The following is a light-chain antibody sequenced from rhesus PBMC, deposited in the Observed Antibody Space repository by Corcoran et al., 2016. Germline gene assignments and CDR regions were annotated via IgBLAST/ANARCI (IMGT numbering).Light chain of an antibody. CDR1: QGISNY. J-gene: IGKJ1*01. CDR2: NAS. V-gene: IGKV1S15*01. Sequence: DIQMTQSPSSLSASVGDTVTITSRASQGISNYLGWYQQKTRKAQRILIYNASSLESGVPLRFSGSGSRTHFTLTRSSLQPEDLATYYCQQYNRYPRTFGQGTKVELK. CDR3: QQYNRYPRT.